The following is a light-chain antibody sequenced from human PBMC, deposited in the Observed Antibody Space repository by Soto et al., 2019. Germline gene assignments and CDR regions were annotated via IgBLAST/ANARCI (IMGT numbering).Light chain of an antibody. CDR3: GSYTTSSNYV. CDR1: SSDVGAYNY. Sequence: QSALTQPASVSGSPGQSITISCTGSSSDVGAYNYVSWYQQHPGKAPKLMIYDVSHRPSGVSHRFSGSKSGNTASLTISGLQPEDEADYYCGSYTTSSNYVFGTGTKVTVL. CDR2: DVS. J-gene: IGLJ1*01. V-gene: IGLV2-14*01.